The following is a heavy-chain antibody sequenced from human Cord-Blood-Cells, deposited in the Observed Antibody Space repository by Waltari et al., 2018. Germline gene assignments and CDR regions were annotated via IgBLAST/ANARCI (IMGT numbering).Heavy chain of an antibody. V-gene: IGHV1-69*12. J-gene: IGHJ4*02. CDR1: GGTFSSYA. Sequence: QVQLVQSGAEVKKPGSSVKVSCKASGGTFSSYAISWVRQAPGQGLEWMGGIIPIFGTANYEQKFQGRVTITADESTSTAYMELSSLRSEDTAVYYCARVVVPAAIRPQYYFDYWGQGTLVTVSS. CDR3: ARVVVPAAIRPQYYFDY. D-gene: IGHD2-2*01. CDR2: IIPIFGTA.